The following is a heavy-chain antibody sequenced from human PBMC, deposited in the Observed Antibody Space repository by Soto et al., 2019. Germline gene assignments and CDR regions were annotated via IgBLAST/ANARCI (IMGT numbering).Heavy chain of an antibody. J-gene: IGHJ5*02. CDR2: IYYSGST. Sequence: PSETLSLTCTVSGGSISRSSYSWGWIRQPPGKGLEWIGTIYYSGSTYYNPSLKSRVPISVDTSKNQFSLKLSSVSAGDTAGYYCATRQDGRYNWFDPWGQGTLVTVSS. D-gene: IGHD2-8*01. CDR3: ATRQDGRYNWFDP. CDR1: GGSISRSSYS. V-gene: IGHV4-39*01.